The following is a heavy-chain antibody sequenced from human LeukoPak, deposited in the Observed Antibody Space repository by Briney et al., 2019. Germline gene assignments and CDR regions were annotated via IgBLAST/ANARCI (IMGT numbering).Heavy chain of an antibody. CDR1: GFTFSNYA. V-gene: IGHV3-23*01. D-gene: IGHD3-10*01. CDR2: IGSGGDT. CDR3: ANYYYSVDDFRPGRRYFDF. J-gene: IGHJ4*02. Sequence: GGSLGLSCAASGFTFSNYAMTWVRLAPGKGLEWVSSIGSGGDTYYVDSVKGRFTISRDNSKNTLYLQMNSLRDEDTAMYFCANYYYSVDDFRPGRRYFDFWGQGTLVTVSS.